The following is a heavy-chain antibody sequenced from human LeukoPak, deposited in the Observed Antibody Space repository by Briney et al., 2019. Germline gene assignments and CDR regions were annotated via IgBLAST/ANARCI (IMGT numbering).Heavy chain of an antibody. D-gene: IGHD3-22*01. Sequence: PGRSLRLSCAASGFTFSSYGIHWVRQAPGKGLEWVAVISYDGSNKYYADSVKGRFTISRDNSKNTLYLQMNSLRAEDTAVYYCAKDRRYYDSSETFDYWGQGTLVTVSS. J-gene: IGHJ4*02. CDR1: GFTFSSYG. CDR3: AKDRRYYDSSETFDY. CDR2: ISYDGSNK. V-gene: IGHV3-30*18.